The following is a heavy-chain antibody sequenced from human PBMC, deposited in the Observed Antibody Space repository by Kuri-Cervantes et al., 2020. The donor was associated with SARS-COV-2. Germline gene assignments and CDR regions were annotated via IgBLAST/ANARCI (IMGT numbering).Heavy chain of an antibody. CDR2: IIPIFGTA. J-gene: IGHJ2*01. CDR1: GGTFSSYT. Sequence: SVKVSCKASGGTFSSYTISWVRQAPGQGLEWMGGIIPIFGTANYAQKFQGRVTITADESTSTAYMELSSLRSEDTAVYYCASTVAGTGVWYFDLWGRGTLVTVSS. CDR3: ASTVAGTGVWYFDL. V-gene: IGHV1-69*13. D-gene: IGHD6-19*01.